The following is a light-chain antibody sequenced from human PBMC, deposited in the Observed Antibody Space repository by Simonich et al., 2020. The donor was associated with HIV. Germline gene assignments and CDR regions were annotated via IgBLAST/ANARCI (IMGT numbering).Light chain of an antibody. CDR3: QQYYSTPWT. CDR1: QSVLYSSNNNNY. CDR2: WAS. V-gene: IGKV4-1*01. J-gene: IGKJ1*01. Sequence: DTVMTQSPDSLAVSLGERATINCKSSQSVLYSSNNNNYLAWYQQKPGQPPKLLIYWASTRESGVPDRFSGSGSGTDFTLTISSLQAEDVAVYYCQQYYSTPWTFGQGTKVEIK.